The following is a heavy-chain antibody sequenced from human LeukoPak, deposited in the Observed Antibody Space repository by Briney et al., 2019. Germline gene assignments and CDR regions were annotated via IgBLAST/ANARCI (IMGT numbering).Heavy chain of an antibody. D-gene: IGHD5-24*01. V-gene: IGHV4-59*01. CDR3: ARGLMDTINYFDY. Sequence: PSETLSLTCTFSGCSISSYDCSWIRQPPGKGLEWIGYIYYSGSTNYKPSLKSRVTISVDTSKNQFSLKVSSVTAADTAVYYCARGLMDTINYFDYWGQGTLVTVSS. CDR1: GCSISSYD. J-gene: IGHJ4*02. CDR2: IYYSGST.